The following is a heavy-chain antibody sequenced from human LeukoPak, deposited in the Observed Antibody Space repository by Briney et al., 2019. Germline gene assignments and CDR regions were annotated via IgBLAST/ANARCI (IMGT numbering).Heavy chain of an antibody. CDR3: ATETRGYRPIDY. CDR2: INPSGGST. CDR1: GYTFTSYY. D-gene: IGHD3-16*02. Sequence: GASVKVSCKASGYTFTSYYMHWVRQAPGQGLEWMGIINPSGGSTSYAQKFQGRVTMTRDTSTSTVYMELSSLRSEDTAVYYCATETRGYRPIDYWGQGTLVTVSS. J-gene: IGHJ4*02. V-gene: IGHV1-46*01.